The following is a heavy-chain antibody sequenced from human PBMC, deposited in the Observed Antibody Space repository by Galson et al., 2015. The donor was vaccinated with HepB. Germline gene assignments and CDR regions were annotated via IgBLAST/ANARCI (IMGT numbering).Heavy chain of an antibody. CDR2: ITGSGGMT. CDR3: VKFRGAGSYKSYWFDC. Sequence: LRLSCAASGFPFRTYAMTWVRQAPGKGLEWVSGITGSGGMTFYADSVKGRFTISRDNSKNTLYLQMNSLSAEDTAVYYCVKFRGAGSYKSYWFDCWGQGTLATVSS. V-gene: IGHV3-23*01. J-gene: IGHJ5*01. D-gene: IGHD3-10*01. CDR1: GFPFRTYA.